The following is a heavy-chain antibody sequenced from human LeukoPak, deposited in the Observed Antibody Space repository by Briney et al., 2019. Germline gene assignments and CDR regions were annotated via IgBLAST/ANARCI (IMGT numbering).Heavy chain of an antibody. CDR2: IWYDGSNK. CDR1: GFTFSSYG. CDR3: ARDPEGIAAAGFDY. Sequence: GRSLRLSCAASGFTFSSYGMHWVRQAPGKGLEWVAVIWYDGSNKYYADSVKGRFTISRDNSKNTLYLQMNSLRAEDTAVYYCARDPEGIAAAGFDYWGQGTLVTVSS. J-gene: IGHJ4*02. D-gene: IGHD6-13*01. V-gene: IGHV3-33*01.